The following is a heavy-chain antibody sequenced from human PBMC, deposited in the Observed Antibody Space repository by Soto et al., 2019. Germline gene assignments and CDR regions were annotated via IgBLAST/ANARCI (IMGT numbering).Heavy chain of an antibody. D-gene: IGHD3-10*01. CDR2: IYNTGST. CDR3: ARGPGASGTYHYYFDY. V-gene: IGHV4-59*02. Sequence: PSETLSLTCTVSCDSVSTYWWSWIRQPPGKGLEWIAYIYNTGSTNYNPSLKSRVTISLDASKNQFSLKLSSVTAADTAVYYCARGPGASGTYHYYFDYWGPGTLVTVSS. J-gene: IGHJ4*02. CDR1: CDSVSTYW.